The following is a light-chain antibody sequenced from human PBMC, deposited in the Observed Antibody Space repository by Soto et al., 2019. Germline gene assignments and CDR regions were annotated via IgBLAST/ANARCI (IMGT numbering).Light chain of an antibody. J-gene: IGLJ3*02. Sequence: QSALTQPRSVSGSPGQSVTISCTGTSSDVGDYNYVSWYQHHPGKAPKLLIYAVNMRPSGVPDRFLGSESGNTACLTISGLQAEYEADYSCCSYAGSYTWVFGGGTKLTVL. CDR1: SSDVGDYNY. CDR2: AVN. CDR3: CSYAGSYTWV. V-gene: IGLV2-11*01.